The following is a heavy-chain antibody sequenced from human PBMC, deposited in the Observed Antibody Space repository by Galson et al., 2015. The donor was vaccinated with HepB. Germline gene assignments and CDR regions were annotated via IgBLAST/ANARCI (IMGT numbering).Heavy chain of an antibody. J-gene: IGHJ4*02. CDR2: ISSSSSYI. D-gene: IGHD2-21*02. Sequence: SLRLSCAASGFTFSSYSMNWVRQAPGKGLEWVSSISSSSSYIYYADSVKGRFTISRDNAKNSLYLQMNSLRAEDTAVYYCARVGVGYCGGDCYPDFDYWGQETLVTVSS. CDR3: ARVGVGYCGGDCYPDFDY. V-gene: IGHV3-21*01. CDR1: GFTFSSYS.